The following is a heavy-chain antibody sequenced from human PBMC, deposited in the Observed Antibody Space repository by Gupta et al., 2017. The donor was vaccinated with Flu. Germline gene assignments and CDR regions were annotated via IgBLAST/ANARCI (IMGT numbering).Heavy chain of an antibody. J-gene: IGHJ4*02. CDR1: GFTFSRYW. D-gene: IGHD6-6*01. CDR2: INSDGSST. V-gene: IGHV3-74*01. CDR3: ARRSYYSSSPLGG. Sequence: EVQLVGSGGGLVQPGGSLRLYCAAPGFTFSRYWMAWVRQAPGKGLVWVSRINSDGSSTSYADSVKGRFTISRDNAKNTLYLQMNSLRAEDTAVYYCARRSYYSSSPLGGWGQGTLVTVSS.